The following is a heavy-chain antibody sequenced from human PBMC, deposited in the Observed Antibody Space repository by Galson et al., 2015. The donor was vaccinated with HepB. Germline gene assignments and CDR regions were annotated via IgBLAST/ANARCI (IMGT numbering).Heavy chain of an antibody. J-gene: IGHJ5*02. Sequence: SLRLSCAASGFTFSSYAMHWVRQAPGKGLEWVAVISYDGSNKYYADSVKGRFTISRDNSKNTLYLQMNSLRAEDTAVYYCARDHLCSSTSCYYDGGWFDPWGQGTLVTVSS. D-gene: IGHD2-2*01. V-gene: IGHV3-30*04. CDR1: GFTFSSYA. CDR3: ARDHLCSSTSCYYDGGWFDP. CDR2: ISYDGSNK.